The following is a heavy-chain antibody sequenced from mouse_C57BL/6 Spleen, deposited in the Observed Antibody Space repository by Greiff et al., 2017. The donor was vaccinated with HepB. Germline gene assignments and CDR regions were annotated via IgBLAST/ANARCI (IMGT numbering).Heavy chain of an antibody. V-gene: IGHV2-9-1*01. D-gene: IGHD2-4*01. Sequence: QVQLQQSGPGLVAPSQSLSITCTVSGFSLTSYAISWVRQPPGKGLEWLGVIWTGGGTNYNSALKSRLSISKDNSKSQVFLKMNSLQTDDTARYYCARNWRGITTDYFDYWGQGTTLTVSS. CDR1: GFSLTSYA. CDR3: ARNWRGITTDYFDY. J-gene: IGHJ2*01. CDR2: IWTGGGT.